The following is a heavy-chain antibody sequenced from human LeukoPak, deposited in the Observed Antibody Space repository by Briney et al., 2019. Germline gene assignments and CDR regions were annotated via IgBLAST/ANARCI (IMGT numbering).Heavy chain of an antibody. J-gene: IGHJ4*02. D-gene: IGHD2-21*02. Sequence: GGSLRLSCAASGFTFSNYYMSWVRRAPGKGLEWVANIKQDGSERFYGDSVTGRFTISRDNAKNSLYLQMNSLRAEDTAVYYCARVAYCAGDCHHMDSWGQGTLVTVSS. CDR2: IKQDGSER. CDR1: GFTFSNYY. CDR3: ARVAYCAGDCHHMDS. V-gene: IGHV3-7*04.